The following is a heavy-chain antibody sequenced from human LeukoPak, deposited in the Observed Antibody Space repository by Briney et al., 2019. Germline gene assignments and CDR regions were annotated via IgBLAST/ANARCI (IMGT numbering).Heavy chain of an antibody. CDR2: ISGSGGST. CDR3: AKNLNVVVGATSGY. CDR1: GFTFNSYA. Sequence: GGSLRLSSAASGFTFNSYAMSWVRQAPGKGLEWVSAISGSGGSTYYADSVKGRFTISRDNSKNTLYLQMNSLRAEDTAVYYCAKNLNVVVGATSGYWGQETRVTVTS. D-gene: IGHD1-26*01. J-gene: IGHJ4*02. V-gene: IGHV3-23*01.